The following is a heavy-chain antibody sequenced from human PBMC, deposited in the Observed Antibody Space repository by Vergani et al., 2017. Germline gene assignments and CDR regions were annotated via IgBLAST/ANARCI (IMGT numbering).Heavy chain of an antibody. Sequence: QVQLVESGGGLVKPGGSLRLSCAASGFTFSDYYMSWIRQAPGKGLEWVSYISSSSSYTNYADSVKGRFTISRDNAKNSLYLQMNSLRAEDTAVYYCAKGGRFGAVYWYFDLWGRGTLVTVSS. D-gene: IGHD3-10*01. CDR2: ISSSSSYT. CDR3: AKGGRFGAVYWYFDL. J-gene: IGHJ2*01. CDR1: GFTFSDYY. V-gene: IGHV3-11*05.